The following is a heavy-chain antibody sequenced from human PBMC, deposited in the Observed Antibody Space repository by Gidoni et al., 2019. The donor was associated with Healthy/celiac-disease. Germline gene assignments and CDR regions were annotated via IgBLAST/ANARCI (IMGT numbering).Heavy chain of an antibody. CDR3: ARHRLSTKTTGVAFDI. Sequence: QVQLQESGPGLVKPSETLSLTCTVSGGSISSYYWSWIRQPPGKGLEWIGYIYYSGSTNYIPSLKSRVTISVDTSKNQFSLKLSSVTAADTAVYYCARHRLSTKTTGVAFDIWGQGTMVTVSS. J-gene: IGHJ3*02. D-gene: IGHD4-17*01. V-gene: IGHV4-59*08. CDR1: GGSISSYY. CDR2: IYYSGST.